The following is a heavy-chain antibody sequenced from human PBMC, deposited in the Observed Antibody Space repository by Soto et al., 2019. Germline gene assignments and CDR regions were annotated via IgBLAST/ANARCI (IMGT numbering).Heavy chain of an antibody. CDR3: TADLIAVAGSMGDS. D-gene: IGHD6-19*01. CDR1: GFTFSSYE. CDR2: ISRSGSTI. Sequence: GSLRLFCAASGFTFSSYEMNWVRQAPGKGLEWVSYISRSGSTIYYADSVKGRFTISRDNAKNSLFLQMNSLRAEDTAVYYCTADLIAVAGSMGDSWGQGALVTVSS. V-gene: IGHV3-48*03. J-gene: IGHJ4*02.